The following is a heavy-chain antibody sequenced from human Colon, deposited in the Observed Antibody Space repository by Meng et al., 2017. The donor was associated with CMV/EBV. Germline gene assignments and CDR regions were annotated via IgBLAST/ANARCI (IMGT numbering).Heavy chain of an antibody. CDR1: GYTFTGYY. CDR3: AREGTYSSSSGLGL. D-gene: IGHD6-6*01. Sequence: ASVKVSCKASGYTFTGYYMHWVRQAPGQGLEWMGWINPNSGDTNYAQNFQGRVTMTGDTSSGTVYMELKGLRSGDTAVYYCAREGTYSSSSGLGLWGPGALVTVSS. V-gene: IGHV1-2*02. J-gene: IGHJ4*02. CDR2: INPNSGDT.